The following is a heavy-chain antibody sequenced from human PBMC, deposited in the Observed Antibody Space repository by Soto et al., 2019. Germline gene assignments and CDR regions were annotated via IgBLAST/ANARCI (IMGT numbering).Heavy chain of an antibody. CDR3: ATRPVVVVAAMVN. V-gene: IGHV3-23*01. Sequence: SLRLSCAASGFTFSSYAMSWVRQAPGKGLEWVSAISGSGGSTYYADSVKGRFTISRDNSKNTLYLQMNSLRAEDTAVYYCATRPVVVVAAMVNWGQGTLVTVSS. D-gene: IGHD2-15*01. CDR1: GFTFSSYA. CDR2: ISGSGGST. J-gene: IGHJ4*02.